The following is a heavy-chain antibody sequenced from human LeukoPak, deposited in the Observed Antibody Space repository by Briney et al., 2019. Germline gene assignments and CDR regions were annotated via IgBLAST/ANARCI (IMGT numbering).Heavy chain of an antibody. J-gene: IGHJ4*02. CDR3: ARAHSKGFVSSWDY. V-gene: IGHV1-69*04. CDR2: IIPILDMP. D-gene: IGHD6-13*01. CDR1: GYTFSSYG. Sequence: ASVKVSCKASGYTFSSYGFSWVRQAPGQGLEWMGRIIPILDMPTYTQKFKDRVTITPDKSTSTVYMEVRSLTSEDTAVYYCARAHSKGFVSSWDYWGQGTLVTVSS.